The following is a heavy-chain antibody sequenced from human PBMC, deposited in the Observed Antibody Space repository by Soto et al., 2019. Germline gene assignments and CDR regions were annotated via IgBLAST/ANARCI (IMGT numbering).Heavy chain of an antibody. CDR3: ARASWCGDSPLAY. CDR2: IHNSGST. Sequence: QVQLQESGPGLVKPSETLSLTCTVSGGSISGSISSYYWSWIRQSPGKGLEWIGYIHNSGSTEYSRALKRRVSISPGASRNLFSLHLTSGAAAASAVYYCARASWCGDSPLAYWGQGVRVTVSS. V-gene: IGHV4-61*01. CDR1: GGSISGSISSYY. D-gene: IGHD3-10*01. J-gene: IGHJ4*02.